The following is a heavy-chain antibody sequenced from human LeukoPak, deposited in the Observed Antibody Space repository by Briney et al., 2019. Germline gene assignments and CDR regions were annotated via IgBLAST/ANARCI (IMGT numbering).Heavy chain of an antibody. CDR1: GYSFTNYL. J-gene: IGHJ6*03. CDR2: IYPRGTDT. CDR3: ATRGGDGRFLPHYYHYMDV. Sequence: GESLKISWKGSGYSFTNYLIALVRQIPGKGLEVMGVIYPRGTDTRYSPSFQGQVTISADKSITTAYLQSSTLKASDTAMYYCATRGGDGRFLPHYYHYMDVWGTGTTVTASS. D-gene: IGHD2-21*01. V-gene: IGHV5-51*01.